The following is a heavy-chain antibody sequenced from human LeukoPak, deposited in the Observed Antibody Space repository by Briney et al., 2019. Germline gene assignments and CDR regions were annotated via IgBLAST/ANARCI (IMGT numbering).Heavy chain of an antibody. D-gene: IGHD1-1*01. Sequence: GGSLRLSCAASGFTFDDHDMHWVRQAPGKGLEWVSGITWDSGITAYADSVRGRFTISRDNTKNSLYLQMNSLRADDTATYFCARIGTLPGFFYWYFDLWGRGTLVTASS. CDR3: ARIGTLPGFFYWYFDL. J-gene: IGHJ2*01. CDR1: GFTFDDHD. CDR2: ITWDSGIT. V-gene: IGHV3-9*01.